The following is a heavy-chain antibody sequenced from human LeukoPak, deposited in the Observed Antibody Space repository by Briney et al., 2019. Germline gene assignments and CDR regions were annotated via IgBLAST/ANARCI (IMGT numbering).Heavy chain of an antibody. CDR3: ARGSGSALAGRALHFDY. CDR1: GYTFTSYY. CDR2: INPSGGST. J-gene: IGHJ4*02. D-gene: IGHD6-19*01. Sequence: ASVKVSCKASGYTFTSYYMHWVRQAPGQGLEWMGIINPSGGSTSNAQKFQGRVTMTRDTSTSTLHMELSSLRSEDTAVYYCARGSGSALAGRALHFDYWGQGTLVTVSS. V-gene: IGHV1-46*03.